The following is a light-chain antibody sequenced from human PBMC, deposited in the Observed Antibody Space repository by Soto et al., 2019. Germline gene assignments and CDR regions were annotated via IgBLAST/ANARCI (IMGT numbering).Light chain of an antibody. CDR3: QKYKSAPYT. V-gene: IGKV1-27*01. Sequence: DIQISQSPSSLSASLGDRVTITCRASQDLSNFLAWYQQKPGRAPDLLVYEASTLQSGVPPRFIGGGSGTHFTLTISSLQPEDAATYYCQKYKSAPYTFGQGTKLEIK. CDR2: EAS. CDR1: QDLSNF. J-gene: IGKJ2*01.